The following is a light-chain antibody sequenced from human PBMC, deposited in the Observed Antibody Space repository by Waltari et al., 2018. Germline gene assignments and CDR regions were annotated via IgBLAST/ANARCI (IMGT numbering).Light chain of an antibody. CDR2: WAS. CDR1: QSVLYSSNNKNS. V-gene: IGKV4-1*01. Sequence: DIVMTQSPDSLAVSLGERATIKCKSSQSVLYSSNNKNSLAWYQQKPGQPPKLLIYWASTRESGVPDRFSGSGSGTEFTLTISSLQAEDVAVYYCQQYYSTPPYTFGQGTQLEIK. J-gene: IGKJ2*01. CDR3: QQYYSTPPYT.